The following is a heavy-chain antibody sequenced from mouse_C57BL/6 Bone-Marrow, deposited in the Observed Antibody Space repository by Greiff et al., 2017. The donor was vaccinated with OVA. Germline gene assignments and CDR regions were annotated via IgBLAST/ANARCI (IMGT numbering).Heavy chain of an antibody. D-gene: IGHD2-3*01. CDR2: IDPSDSYT. Sequence: QVQLQQPGAELVMPGASVKLSCKASGYTLTSYWMHWVKQRPGQGLEWIGEIDPSDSYTNYNQKFKGKSTLTVDKSSSTAYMQLSSLTSEDSAVYYCARLDGYFGAYWGQGTLVTVSA. CDR3: ARLDGYFGAY. V-gene: IGHV1-69*01. CDR1: GYTLTSYW. J-gene: IGHJ3*01.